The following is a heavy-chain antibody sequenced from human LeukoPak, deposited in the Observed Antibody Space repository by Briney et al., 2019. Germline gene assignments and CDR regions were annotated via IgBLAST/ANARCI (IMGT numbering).Heavy chain of an antibody. CDR1: GFTFVSYA. V-gene: IGHV3-23*01. CDR2: INGGGDTT. D-gene: IGHD5-18*01. CDR3: AKALDTYGYMRFDN. Sequence: GGSLRLSCAASGFTFVSYAMTWVRQAPGKGLEWVSAINGGGDTTYYADSVKGRFTVSRDKSTNTLFLQMSSLRAEDSAMYYCAKALDTYGYMRFDNWVQGTLVTVSS. J-gene: IGHJ4*02.